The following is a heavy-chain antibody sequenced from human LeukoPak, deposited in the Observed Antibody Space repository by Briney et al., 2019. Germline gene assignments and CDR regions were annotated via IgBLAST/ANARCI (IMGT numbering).Heavy chain of an antibody. Sequence: SETLSLTCDVSGGSLTGYYWSWVRQPPGKGLEWLGEINRDGSSYNNPSLKSRVTISIDTSKNQFSLRLSSVTAADTGVYYCARGEDGTGDYRPTYFDSWGQGTLVTVSS. V-gene: IGHV4-34*01. CDR1: GGSLTGYY. CDR3: ARGEDGTGDYRPTYFDS. CDR2: INRDGSS. J-gene: IGHJ4*02. D-gene: IGHD4-17*01.